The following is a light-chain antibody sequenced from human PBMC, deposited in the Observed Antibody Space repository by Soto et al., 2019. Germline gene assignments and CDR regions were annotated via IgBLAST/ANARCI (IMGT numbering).Light chain of an antibody. CDR2: GAS. J-gene: IGKJ1*01. CDR1: QSVSSN. Sequence: EILMTQSPATLSVSPGERATVSCRASQSVSSNLAWYQQKPGQAPRLLIYGASTRATGIPARFSGSGSGTEFTLTISSLQSEDSAVYYCQQYHSWPAFGQGTKVDIK. V-gene: IGKV3-15*01. CDR3: QQYHSWPA.